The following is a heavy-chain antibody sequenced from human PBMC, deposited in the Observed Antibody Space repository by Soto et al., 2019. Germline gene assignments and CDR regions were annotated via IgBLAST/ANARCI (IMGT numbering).Heavy chain of an antibody. D-gene: IGHD3-16*01. V-gene: IGHV4-59*01. CDR1: GGSISSYY. CDR3: ARRYGGNFDY. J-gene: IGHJ4*02. CDR2: IYYSGST. Sequence: SETLSLTYTVSGGSISSYYWSWIRQPPGKGLEWIGYIYYSGSTNYNPSLKSRVTISVDTSKNQFSLKLSSVTAADTAVYYCARRYGGNFDYWGQGTLVTVS.